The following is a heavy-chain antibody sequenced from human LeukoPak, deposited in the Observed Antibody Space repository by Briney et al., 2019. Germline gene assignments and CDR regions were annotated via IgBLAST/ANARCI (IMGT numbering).Heavy chain of an antibody. J-gene: IGHJ4*02. D-gene: IGHD6-19*01. CDR1: GYTFTGYY. V-gene: IGHV1-2*02. Sequence: GASVKVSCKASGYTFTGYYMHWVRQAPGQGLEWMGWINPNSGGTNYAQKFQGRVTMTRDTSISTAYMELSRLRSDDTAVYYCARVRIAVAGTIDYWGQGTLVTVSS. CDR2: INPNSGGT. CDR3: ARVRIAVAGTIDY.